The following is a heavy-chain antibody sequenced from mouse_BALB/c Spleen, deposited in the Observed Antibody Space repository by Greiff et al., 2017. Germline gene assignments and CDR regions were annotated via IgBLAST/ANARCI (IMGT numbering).Heavy chain of an antibody. CDR2: IHYSGST. V-gene: IGHV3-1*02. D-gene: IGHD1-2*01. Sequence: EVQLQESGPDLVKPSQSLSLTCTVTGYSITSGYSWPWIRQFPGNKLEWMGYIHYSGSTNYNPSLKSRISITRDTSKNQFFLQLNSVTTEDTATYYCAREGLTTALYWGQGTTLTVSS. J-gene: IGHJ2*01. CDR3: AREGLTTALY. CDR1: GYSITSGYS.